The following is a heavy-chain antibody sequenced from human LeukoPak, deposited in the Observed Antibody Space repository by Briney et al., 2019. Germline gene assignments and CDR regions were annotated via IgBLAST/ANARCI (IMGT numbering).Heavy chain of an antibody. CDR1: GFTFSSYW. CDR3: ARDRLGYYYYGMDV. Sequence: PGGSLRLSCAASGFTFSSYWMRWVRQAPGKGLEWVANIKQDGSEKYYVDSVKGRFTISRDNAKNSLYLQMNSLRAEDTAVYYCARDRLGYYYYGMDVWGQGTTVTVSS. V-gene: IGHV3-7*05. CDR2: IKQDGSEK. J-gene: IGHJ6*02. D-gene: IGHD3-16*01.